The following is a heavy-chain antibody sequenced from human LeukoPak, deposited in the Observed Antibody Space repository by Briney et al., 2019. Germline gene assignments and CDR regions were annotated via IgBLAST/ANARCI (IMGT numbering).Heavy chain of an antibody. V-gene: IGHV4-61*02. D-gene: IGHD3-22*01. Sequence: PSETLSLTCTVSGGSISSGSYYWSWLRQPAGKGLEWIGRIYTSGSTNYNPSLKSRVTISVDTSKNQFSLKLSSVTAADTAVYYCARTYDTTRRDYWGQGTLVTVSS. J-gene: IGHJ4*02. CDR3: ARTYDTTRRDY. CDR2: IYTSGST. CDR1: GGSISSGSYY.